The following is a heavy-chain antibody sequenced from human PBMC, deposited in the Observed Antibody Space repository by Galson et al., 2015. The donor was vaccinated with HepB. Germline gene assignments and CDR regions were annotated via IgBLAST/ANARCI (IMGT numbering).Heavy chain of an antibody. V-gene: IGHV1-3*01. CDR1: GYTFTSYA. CDR2: INAGNGNT. CDR3: ARDYYGSGSPYGYYFDY. D-gene: IGHD3-10*01. Sequence: SVKVSCKASGYTFTSYAMHWVRQAPGQRLEWMGWINAGNGNTKYSQKFQGRVTITRDTSASTAYMELSSLRSEDTAVYYCARDYYGSGSPYGYYFDYWGQGTLVTVSS. J-gene: IGHJ4*02.